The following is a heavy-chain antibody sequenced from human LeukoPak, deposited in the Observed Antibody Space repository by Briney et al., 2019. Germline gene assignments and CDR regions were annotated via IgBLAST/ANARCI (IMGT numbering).Heavy chain of an antibody. J-gene: IGHJ4*02. V-gene: IGHV1-2*06. Sequence: GASVKVSCKASGYTFTGYFMHWVRQAPGQGLEWMGRINLNSGGTYYAQNLQGRVTMTRDTSISTAYVELSRLTSDDTAMYYCARDLSSTSNWEFDFWGQGTLVTVSS. D-gene: IGHD1-26*01. CDR1: GYTFTGYF. CDR3: ARDLSSTSNWEFDF. CDR2: INLNSGGT.